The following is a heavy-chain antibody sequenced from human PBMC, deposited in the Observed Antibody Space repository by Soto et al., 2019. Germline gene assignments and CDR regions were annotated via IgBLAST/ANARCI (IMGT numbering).Heavy chain of an antibody. CDR3: ARLSFSYGVDV. J-gene: IGHJ6*02. CDR1: GGSISSANW. Sequence: LSLTCAVSGGSISSANWWTWVRQPPGKGLEWIGEIYHGGSTSYNPSLKSRVTLSLDKFKNHFSLNLTSVTAADTAVYYCARLSFSYGVDVWGQGTTVTVYS. CDR2: IYHGGST. V-gene: IGHV4-4*02.